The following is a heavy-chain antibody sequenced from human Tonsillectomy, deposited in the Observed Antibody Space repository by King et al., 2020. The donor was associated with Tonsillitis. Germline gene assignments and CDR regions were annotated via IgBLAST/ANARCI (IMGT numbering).Heavy chain of an antibody. V-gene: IGHV3-11*06. CDR2: ISSSRTYT. D-gene: IGHD4-23*01. CDR1: GLNFNDYY. Sequence: QLVQSGGGLVTPGGSLRLSCAASGLNFNDYYMSWIRQAPGKGLEWVSFISSSRTYTEYGDSVKGRFTIPRDNGNNSLFLQMNSQRVEHTAVYYCAVGTDDGPNSRGPSCRDPGAGETRLTVPS. CDR3: AVGTDDGPNSRGPSCRDP. J-gene: IGHJ5*02.